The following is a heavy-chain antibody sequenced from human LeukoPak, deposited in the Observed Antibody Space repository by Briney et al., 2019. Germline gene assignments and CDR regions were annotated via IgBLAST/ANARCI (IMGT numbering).Heavy chain of an antibody. J-gene: IGHJ6*02. CDR2: VRSKANSYAT. D-gene: IGHD3-10*01. CDR3: TRGYYGMDV. Sequence: GGSLRLSCAASGFGFSGYIIHWVRQAPGKGLQWVGHVRSKANSYATAYTESVKGRFTISRDDTNNTAYLQMNSLKTEDTAMYYCTRGYYGMDVGGQGTTVTVSS. CDR1: GFGFSGYI. V-gene: IGHV3-73*01.